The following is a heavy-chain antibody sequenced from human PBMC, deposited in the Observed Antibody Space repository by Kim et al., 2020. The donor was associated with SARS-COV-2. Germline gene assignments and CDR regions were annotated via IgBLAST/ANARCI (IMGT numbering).Heavy chain of an antibody. D-gene: IGHD6-6*01. J-gene: IGHJ4*02. V-gene: IGHV3-9*01. Sequence: GGSLRLSCAASGFTFDDYAMHWVRQAPGKGLEWVSGISWNSGSIGYADSVKGRFTISRDNAKNSLYLQMNSLRAEDTALYYCAKAPGYSSSFDYWGQGTLVTVSS. CDR2: ISWNSGSI. CDR3: AKAPGYSSSFDY. CDR1: GFTFDDYA.